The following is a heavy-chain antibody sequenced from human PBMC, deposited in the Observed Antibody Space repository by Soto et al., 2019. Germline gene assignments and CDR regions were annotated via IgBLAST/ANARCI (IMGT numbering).Heavy chain of an antibody. CDR1: GGTFSSYA. V-gene: IGHV1-69*01. CDR2: IIPIFGTA. CDR3: ARGGEYYYGAEKYNWFDP. D-gene: IGHD3-10*01. Sequence: QVQLVQSGAEVKKPGSSVKVSCKASGGTFSSYAISWVRQAPGQGLEWMGGIIPIFGTANYAQKFQGRVTITADESTRTAYMELSSRRSEDTAVYYCARGGEYYYGAEKYNWFDPWGQGTLVTVSS. J-gene: IGHJ5*02.